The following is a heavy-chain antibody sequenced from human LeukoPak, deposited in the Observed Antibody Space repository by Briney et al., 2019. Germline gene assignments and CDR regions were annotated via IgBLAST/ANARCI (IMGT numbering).Heavy chain of an antibody. D-gene: IGHD2-2*02. J-gene: IGHJ4*02. CDR3: AKVAGGYCSSTSCYTPVNY. CDR2: FDPEDGET. V-gene: IGHV1-24*01. Sequence: ASVKVSCKVSGYTLTELSMHWVRQAPGKGLEWMGGFDPEDGETIYAQKFQGRVTMTEDTSTDTAYMELSSLRAEDTAVYYCAKVAGGYCSSTSCYTPVNYWGQGTLVTVSS. CDR1: GYTLTELS.